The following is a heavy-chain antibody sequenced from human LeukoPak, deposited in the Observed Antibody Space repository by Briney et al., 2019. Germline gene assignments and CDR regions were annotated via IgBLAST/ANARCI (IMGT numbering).Heavy chain of an antibody. CDR1: GGSISSYY. V-gene: IGHV4-59*08. J-gene: IGHJ4*02. CDR3: AGYSSSWYSYY. CDR2: ISYSGNT. D-gene: IGHD6-13*01. Sequence: PSETLSLTCTVSGGSISSYYWSWIRQPPGKGLGWIGYISYSGNTNYNPSLKSRVTISVDTSKNQFSLKLSSVTAADTAMYYCAGYSSSWYSYYWGRGALVTVSS.